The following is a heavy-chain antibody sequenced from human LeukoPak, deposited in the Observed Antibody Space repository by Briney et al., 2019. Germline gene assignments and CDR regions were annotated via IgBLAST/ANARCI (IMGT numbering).Heavy chain of an antibody. CDR2: IYYSGST. CDR3: ASGGSSWYSRGYFDY. J-gene: IGHJ4*02. V-gene: IGHV4-59*01. CDR1: GGSISSYF. D-gene: IGHD6-13*01. Sequence: SETLSLTCTVSGGSISSYFWSWIRQPPGKGLEWIGYIYYSGSTNYNPSLKSRVTISVDTSKNQFSLKLSSVTAADTAVYYCASGGSSWYSRGYFDYWGQGTLVTVSS.